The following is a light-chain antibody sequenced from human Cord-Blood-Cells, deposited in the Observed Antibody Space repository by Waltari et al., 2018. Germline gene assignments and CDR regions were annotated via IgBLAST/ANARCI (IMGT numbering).Light chain of an antibody. CDR3: QSYDSSLSGYV. V-gene: IGLV1-40*01. Sequence: QSVLTQPPSVSGAPGQRVTISCTGSSSNIGAGYDVHWYQQLPGTATKLLSYGNSNRPSGVPDRFSGSKSGTSASLAITGLQAEDEADYYCQSYDSSLSGYVFGTGTKVTVL. CDR1: SSNIGAGYD. CDR2: GNS. J-gene: IGLJ1*01.